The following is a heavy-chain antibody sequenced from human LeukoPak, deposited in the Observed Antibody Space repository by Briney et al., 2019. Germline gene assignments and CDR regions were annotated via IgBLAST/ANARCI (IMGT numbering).Heavy chain of an antibody. Sequence: GGSPRLSCAASGFTFSNYDMHWVRQAAGKGLEWVSGIGTAGDTYYPASVKGRFTISRENAKNSLYLQVNSLSAGDTAVYYCASSPAYSSSWYAIDNWGQGTLVTVSS. CDR1: GFTFSNYD. J-gene: IGHJ4*02. CDR3: ASSPAYSSSWYAIDN. D-gene: IGHD6-13*01. V-gene: IGHV3-13*01. CDR2: IGTAGDT.